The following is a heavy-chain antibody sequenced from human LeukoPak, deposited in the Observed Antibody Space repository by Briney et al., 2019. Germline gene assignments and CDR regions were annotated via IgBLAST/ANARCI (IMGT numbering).Heavy chain of an antibody. CDR2: INHSGST. Sequence: PETLCLSCAIYGGSFSDSYWSWIRQPPGKGLEWIGEINHSGSTNYNASLKSPVTISGDTSKNQFSLNLRSVTAADTAVYYCSRVGQYEGYWFDPWGQGTLVTVSS. V-gene: IGHV4-34*01. CDR1: GGSFSDSY. CDR3: SRVGQYEGYWFDP. D-gene: IGHD3-3*01. J-gene: IGHJ5*02.